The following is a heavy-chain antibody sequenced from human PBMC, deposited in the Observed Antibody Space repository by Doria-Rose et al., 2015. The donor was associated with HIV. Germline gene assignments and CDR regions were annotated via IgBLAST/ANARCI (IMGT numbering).Heavy chain of an antibody. Sequence: QESGPVLVKPTETLTLTCTVSGVSLSSPGMGVSWIRQPPGKALEWLANIFSDDERSYKTFLKSRLTISRCTSKSQVVLTMTDMDPVDTATYYCARIKSSRWYHKYYFDFWGQGTLVIVSA. V-gene: IGHV2-26*01. CDR1: GVSLSSPGMG. J-gene: IGHJ4*02. CDR3: ARIKSSRWYHKYYFDF. D-gene: IGHD6-13*01. CDR2: IFSDDER.